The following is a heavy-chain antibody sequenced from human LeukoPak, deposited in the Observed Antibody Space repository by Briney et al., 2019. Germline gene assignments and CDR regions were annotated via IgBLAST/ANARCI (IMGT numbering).Heavy chain of an antibody. CDR1: GASITNSY. V-gene: IGHV4-4*09. D-gene: IGHD4-23*01. J-gene: IGHJ4*02. CDR3: ANSYDGKIVPFDN. Sequence: SETLSLTCTVSGASITNSYWNWVRQPPGKGLEWIGYVYSSGITNYNPSLKSRVTISLDVSKNQFSLKLTSVTAADTAVYYCANSYDGKIVPFDNWGQGALVAVSS. CDR2: VYSSGIT.